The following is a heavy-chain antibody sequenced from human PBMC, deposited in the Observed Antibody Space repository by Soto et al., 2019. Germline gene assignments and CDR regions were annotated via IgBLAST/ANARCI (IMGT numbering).Heavy chain of an antibody. J-gene: IGHJ6*03. V-gene: IGHV3-23*01. CDR1: GFTFSSYA. D-gene: IGHD5-12*01. CDR2: ISGSGGST. CDR3: AKDTGGYSGYDFFYYYYYYMDV. Sequence: GGSLRLSCAASGFTFSSYAMSWVRQAPGKGLEWVSAISGSGGSTYYADSVKGRFTISRDNSKNTLYLQMNSLRAEDTAVYYCAKDTGGYSGYDFFYYYYYYMDVWGKGTTVTVSS.